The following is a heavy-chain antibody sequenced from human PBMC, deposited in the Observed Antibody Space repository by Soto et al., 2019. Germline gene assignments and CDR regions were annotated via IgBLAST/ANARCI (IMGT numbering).Heavy chain of an antibody. CDR2: VSSSGGST. Sequence: EEPLLESGGGLVQPGGSLRLSCATSGFTFSSYAMTWVRQAPGKGLEWVAAVSSSGGSTFHADSVKGRFTISRDNSKNTLYLQMNSLRAEDTAVYYCAKRISVNWFDPWGQGTPVTVSS. J-gene: IGHJ5*02. V-gene: IGHV3-23*01. CDR1: GFTFSSYA. D-gene: IGHD6-19*01. CDR3: AKRISVNWFDP.